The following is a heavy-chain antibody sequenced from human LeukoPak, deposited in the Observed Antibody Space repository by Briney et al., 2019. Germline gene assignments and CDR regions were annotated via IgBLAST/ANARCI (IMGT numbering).Heavy chain of an antibody. CDR1: GFTFSSYS. CDR2: ISSSSSYI. Sequence: GGSLRLSCAASGFTFSSYSMNWVRQAPGKGLEWVSSISSSSSYIYYADSVKGRFTISRDNAKNSLYLQMNSLRAEDTAVYYCARENYYDSSGPPGTDYWGQGTLVTVPS. V-gene: IGHV3-21*01. D-gene: IGHD3-22*01. J-gene: IGHJ4*02. CDR3: ARENYYDSSGPPGTDY.